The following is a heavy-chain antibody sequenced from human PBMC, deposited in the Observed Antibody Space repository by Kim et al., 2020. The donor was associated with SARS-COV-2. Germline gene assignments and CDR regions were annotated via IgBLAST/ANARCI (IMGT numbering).Heavy chain of an antibody. CDR2: IFYSGRT. Sequence: SVTLSLTCTVSGGSISSGDYYWNWIRQPPGKGLEWIGYIFYSGRTSYNPSLRSRLTILIDTSKNQFSLNLSSVTAADAAVYYCARDFRWWGQGTPVTVSP. J-gene: IGHJ4*02. CDR1: GGSISSGDYY. V-gene: IGHV4-30-4*01. D-gene: IGHD2-15*01. CDR3: ARDFRW.